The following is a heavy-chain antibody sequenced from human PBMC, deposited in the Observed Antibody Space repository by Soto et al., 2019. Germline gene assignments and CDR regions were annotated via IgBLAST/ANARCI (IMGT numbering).Heavy chain of an antibody. CDR2: IKEDGSEK. J-gene: IGHJ4*02. CDR3: ARINGSSFFDY. Sequence: GGSLRLSCAASGFIFNTYWMTWVRQAPGKGLEWVANIKEDGSEKYYVDSVKGRFTISRDNAKNLMFLQMNSLRAEDTSVYYCARINGSSFFDYWGQGIPVTVSS. D-gene: IGHD3-10*01. V-gene: IGHV3-7*01. CDR1: GFIFNTYW.